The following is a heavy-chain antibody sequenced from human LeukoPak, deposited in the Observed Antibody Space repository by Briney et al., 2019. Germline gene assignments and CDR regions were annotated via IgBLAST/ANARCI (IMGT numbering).Heavy chain of an antibody. CDR2: INHSGST. D-gene: IGHD3-9*01. Sequence: SETLSLTCAVYGGSFSGYYWSWIRQPPGKGLEWIGEINHSGSTNYNPSLKSRVTISVDTSKNQFSLKLNSVSAADTAVYYCARDGAVDILTGYGAFDIWGQGTMVTVSS. V-gene: IGHV4-34*01. CDR1: GGSFSGYY. CDR3: ARDGAVDILTGYGAFDI. J-gene: IGHJ3*02.